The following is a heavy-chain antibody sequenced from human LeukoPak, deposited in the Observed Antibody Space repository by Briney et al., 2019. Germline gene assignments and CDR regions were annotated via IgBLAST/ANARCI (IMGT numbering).Heavy chain of an antibody. CDR3: ARDLLYTGIAARGGY. D-gene: IGHD6-6*01. CDR1: GFTCNRDW. Sequence: GGSLRLSCAATGFTCNRDWTAWGGQAPGMGLVWVAHIKEDGSEKNYVDSVKGRFTISRDNAVNSVYLQMNSLRAEDTAVYYCARDLLYTGIAARGGYWGQGTLVTVSS. J-gene: IGHJ4*02. CDR2: IKEDGSEK. V-gene: IGHV3-7*01.